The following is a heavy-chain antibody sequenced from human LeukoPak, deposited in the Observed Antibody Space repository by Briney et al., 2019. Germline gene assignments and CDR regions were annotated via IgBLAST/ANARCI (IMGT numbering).Heavy chain of an antibody. J-gene: IGHJ4*02. CDR3: AKAATFGVDYYFDY. D-gene: IGHD3-10*01. CDR1: GFTFSSYG. CDR2: ISGSGGIT. Sequence: PGGSLRLSCAASGFTFSSYGMHWVRQAPGKGLEWVSAISGSGGITYYADSVKGRFTISRDNSKNTLYLQMNSLRAEDTAVYYCAKAATFGVDYYFDYWGQGTLVTVSS. V-gene: IGHV3-23*01.